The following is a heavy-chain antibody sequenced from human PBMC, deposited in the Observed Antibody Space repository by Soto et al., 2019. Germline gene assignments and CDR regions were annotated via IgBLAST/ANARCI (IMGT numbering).Heavy chain of an antibody. J-gene: IGHJ6*03. CDR1: GYTFTGYY. CDR2: INPNSGGT. CDR3: ARDKLGGGYPIYYYYYMDV. V-gene: IGHV1-2*04. Sequence: GASVKVSCKASGYTFTGYYMHWVRQAPGQGLEWMGWINPNSGGTNYAQKFQGWVTMTRDTSISTAYMELSRLRSDDTAVYYCARDKLGGGYPIYYYYYMDVWGKGTTVTVSS. D-gene: IGHD2-15*01.